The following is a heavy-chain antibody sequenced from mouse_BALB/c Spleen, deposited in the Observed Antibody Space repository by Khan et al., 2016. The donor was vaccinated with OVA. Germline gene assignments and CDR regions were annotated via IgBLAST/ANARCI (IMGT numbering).Heavy chain of an antibody. CDR1: GYSITSDYA. CDR2: ISYSGST. D-gene: IGHD2-3*01. Sequence: EVKLLESGPGLVKPSQSLSLTCTVTGYSITSDYAWSWIRQFPGNKLEWMGYISYSGSTSYNPSLKSRISITRDTSKNQFFLQLNSVTTEDTATXYCARRGDGYYGAMDYWGQGTSVTVSS. J-gene: IGHJ4*01. V-gene: IGHV3-2*02. CDR3: ARRGDGYYGAMDY.